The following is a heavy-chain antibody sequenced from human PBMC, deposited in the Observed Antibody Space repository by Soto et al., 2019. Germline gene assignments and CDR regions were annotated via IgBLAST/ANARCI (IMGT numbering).Heavy chain of an antibody. CDR2: ISSSSSTI. J-gene: IGHJ4*02. CDR3: ASEGRIAAAGTLWDY. CDR1: GFTFSSYS. V-gene: IGHV3-48*01. Sequence: EVQLVESGGGLVQPGGSLRLSCAASGFTFSSYSMNWVRQAPGKGLEWVSYISSSSSTIYYADFVKGRFTISRDNAKNSLYLQMNSLRAEDTAVYYCASEGRIAAAGTLWDYWGQGTLVTVSS. D-gene: IGHD6-13*01.